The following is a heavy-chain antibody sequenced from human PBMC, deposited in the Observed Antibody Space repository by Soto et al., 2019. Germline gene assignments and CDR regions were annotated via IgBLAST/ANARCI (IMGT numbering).Heavy chain of an antibody. Sequence: SETLSLTCTVTGDSISSRSYYWGWIRQPPGKELEWIGSIYYGGSTYNNASVRSRVSMSIDKSKDKFSLKLNSVTAADTALYFCARQRPPVVTPAYFDLWGPGSLVTVSS. CDR3: ARQRPPVVTPAYFDL. D-gene: IGHD2-15*01. V-gene: IGHV4-39*01. CDR2: IYYGGST. J-gene: IGHJ4*02. CDR1: GDSISSRSYY.